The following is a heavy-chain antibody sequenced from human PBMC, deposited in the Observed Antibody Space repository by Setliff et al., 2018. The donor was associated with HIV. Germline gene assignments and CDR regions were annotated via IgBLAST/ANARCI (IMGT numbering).Heavy chain of an antibody. V-gene: IGHV3-33*01. CDR3: ARLEGYGDSYYYYYMDV. J-gene: IGHJ6*03. CDR1: GFTFSSYG. D-gene: IGHD4-17*01. Sequence: GSLRLSCAASGFTFSSYGMHWVRQAPGKGLEWVAVIWYDGSNKYHADSVKGRYTISRDNSKNTLYLQMNSLRAEDTAVYYCARLEGYGDSYYYYYMDVWGKGTTVTVSS. CDR2: IWYDGSNK.